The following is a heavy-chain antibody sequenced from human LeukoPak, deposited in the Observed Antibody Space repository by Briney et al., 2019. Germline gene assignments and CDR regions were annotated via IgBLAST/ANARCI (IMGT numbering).Heavy chain of an antibody. CDR3: ARESTPRVGAITGYYYYMDV. CDR2: IYTSGST. V-gene: IGHV4-4*07. Sequence: SETLSLTCTVSGGSISSYYWSWIRQPAGKGLEWIGRIYTSGSTNYNPSLKSRVTMSVDTSKNQFSLKLSSVTAADTAVYYCARESTPRVGAITGYYYYMDVWGKGTTVTISS. D-gene: IGHD1-26*01. CDR1: GGSISSYY. J-gene: IGHJ6*03.